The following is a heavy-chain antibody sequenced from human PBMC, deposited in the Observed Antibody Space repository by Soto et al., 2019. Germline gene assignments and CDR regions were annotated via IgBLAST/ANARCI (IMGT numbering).Heavy chain of an antibody. CDR3: AKPAGLTRITFVWDAFDF. J-gene: IGHJ3*01. D-gene: IGHD1-20*01. CDR2: IYPTDLDT. Sequence: PGESLKISCKASGYSFVSYWIGWVRQRPGKGLEWVGTIYPTDLDTRYSPSFEGHVIISVEKSTSTAYLQWNSLKASDTAVYYCAKPAGLTRITFVWDAFDFWGQGTMVTVSS. CDR1: GYSFVSYW. V-gene: IGHV5-51*01.